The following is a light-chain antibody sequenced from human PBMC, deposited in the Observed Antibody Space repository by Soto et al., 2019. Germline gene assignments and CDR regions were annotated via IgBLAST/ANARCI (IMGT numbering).Light chain of an antibody. CDR1: QSVSSNY. Sequence: EIVLTQSPGTLSLSPGERATLSCRASQSVSSNYLAWYQQKPGQAPRLLIYGASGRATGIPDRFSGSGSGTDFTLTISRLEPEDFAVYYCQQYGSSTGFTFGPGTKWISN. J-gene: IGKJ3*01. CDR3: QQYGSSTGFT. V-gene: IGKV3-20*01. CDR2: GAS.